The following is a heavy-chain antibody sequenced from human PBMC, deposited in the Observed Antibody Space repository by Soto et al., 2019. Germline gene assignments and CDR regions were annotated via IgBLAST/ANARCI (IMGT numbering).Heavy chain of an antibody. CDR3: AKDSSGYCSSTSCYDSWNY. CDR1: GFTFISDA. J-gene: IGHJ4*02. V-gene: IGHV3-23*01. CDR2: ISGSGGST. D-gene: IGHD2-2*01. Sequence: GGALRVSCAASGFTFISDAMSWVRQAPWKGLEWVSAISGSGGSTYYADSVKGRFTISRDNSKNTLYLQMNSLRAENTAVYYCAKDSSGYCSSTSCYDSWNYWGQGTVVTVSP.